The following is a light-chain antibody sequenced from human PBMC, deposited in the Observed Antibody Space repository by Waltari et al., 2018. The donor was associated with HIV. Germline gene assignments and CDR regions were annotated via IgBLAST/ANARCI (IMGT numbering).Light chain of an antibody. V-gene: IGKV3-20*01. CDR3: QQYGSSLPLT. CDR1: QSVSSKY. CDR2: GAS. J-gene: IGKJ4*01. Sequence: EIVLTQSPGTLSLSPGERATLPCRASQSVSSKYLAWYQQKPGQTPRLLIYGASSRAADIPDRFSGSGSGTDFTLTISRLEPEDFAVYYCQQYGSSLPLTFGGGTKVEIK.